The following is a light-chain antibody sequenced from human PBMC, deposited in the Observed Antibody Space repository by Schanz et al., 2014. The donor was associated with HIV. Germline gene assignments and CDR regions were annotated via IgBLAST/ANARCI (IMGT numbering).Light chain of an antibody. CDR1: QDIGIY. Sequence: DVQLTQSPSSLSASVGDEVTITCRASQDIGIYLAWYQQRPGKAPNLLIYAASTLQLGVPSRFSGSGSGTDFNFTISSLQPEDAGTYYCQKFNSVLFTFGPGTKVDI. CDR3: QKFNSVLFT. V-gene: IGKV1-27*01. CDR2: AAS. J-gene: IGKJ3*01.